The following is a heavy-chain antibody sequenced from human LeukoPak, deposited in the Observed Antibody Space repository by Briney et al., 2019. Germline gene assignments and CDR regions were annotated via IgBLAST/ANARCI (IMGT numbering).Heavy chain of an antibody. CDR1: GASISDSY. CDR3: ARAVGYCSGGSCYGWFDP. CDR2: IYYTGDN. D-gene: IGHD2-15*01. Sequence: SETLSLTCSVSGASISDSYWTWIRQPPGKTLEWIGYIYYTGDNDYNPSLKSRVTMSVDTSKSHLSLKLTSVTAADTAVYYCARAVGYCSGGSCYGWFDPWDQGTLVTVSS. V-gene: IGHV4-59*12. J-gene: IGHJ5*02.